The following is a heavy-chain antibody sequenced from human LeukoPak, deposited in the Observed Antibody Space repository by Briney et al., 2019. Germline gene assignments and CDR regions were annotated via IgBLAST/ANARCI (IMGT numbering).Heavy chain of an antibody. CDR1: GFPLSDYY. CDR3: ARGHYGMDV. J-gene: IGHJ6*02. Sequence: PRGSLRLSCAASGFPLSDYYMSWIRQAPGKGLEWASYISSSSGDTNYADSVKGRFTISRDKPKNSLYLQMNSLRVEDTAVYYCARGHYGMDVWGQGTTVTVS. V-gene: IGHV3-11*05. CDR2: ISSSSGDT.